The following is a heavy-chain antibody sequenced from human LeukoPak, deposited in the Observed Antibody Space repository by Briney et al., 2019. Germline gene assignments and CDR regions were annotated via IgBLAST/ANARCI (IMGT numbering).Heavy chain of an antibody. CDR2: ISSSSSYI. CDR1: GFTFSSYS. V-gene: IGHV3-21*01. J-gene: IGHJ4*02. D-gene: IGHD6-13*01. CDR3: ARDQIAAAGTPFDY. Sequence: GGSLRLSCAASGFTFSSYSMNWVRQAPGKGLEWVSSISSSSSYIYYADSVKGRFTISRDNAKNSLYLQMNSLRAEDTAVYYCARDQIAAAGTPFDYWGRGTLVTVSS.